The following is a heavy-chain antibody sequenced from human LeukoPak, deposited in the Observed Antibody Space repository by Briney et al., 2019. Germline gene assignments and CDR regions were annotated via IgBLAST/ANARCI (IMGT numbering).Heavy chain of an antibody. D-gene: IGHD3-9*01. CDR3: ARQGGDMLTGYLDY. Sequence: GRSLRLSCAASGFTFSDLFMDWVRQAPGKGLEWVGRTRNKANSYTTEYAAYVKGRFTISRDDSKNSLYLQMSSLKSEDTAVYYCARQGGDMLTGYLDYWGQGTLVTVSS. CDR1: GFTFSDLF. CDR2: TRNKANSYTT. J-gene: IGHJ4*02. V-gene: IGHV3-72*01.